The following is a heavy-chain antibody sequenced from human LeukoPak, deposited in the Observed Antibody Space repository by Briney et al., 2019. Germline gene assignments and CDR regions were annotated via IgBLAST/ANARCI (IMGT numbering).Heavy chain of an antibody. CDR2: IYYSGST. D-gene: IGHD6-13*01. CDR3: ARAYSPPQWSPFDY. CDR1: GVSISSGSYY. J-gene: IGHJ4*02. V-gene: IGHV4-39*07. Sequence: SETLSLTSTVSGVSISSGSYYWGCLRQPPGKGLEWIGSIYYSGSTYYKPSLKSRVTITLATSKNQFSLKLSSVTAAATAVYYCARAYSPPQWSPFDYWGQGTPVTVSS.